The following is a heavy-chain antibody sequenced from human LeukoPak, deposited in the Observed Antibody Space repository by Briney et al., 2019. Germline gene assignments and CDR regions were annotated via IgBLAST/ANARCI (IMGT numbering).Heavy chain of an antibody. D-gene: IGHD6-6*01. V-gene: IGHV3-64D*09. CDR1: GFTFSNYA. CDR3: VKGRAARPDFDY. CDR2: ISSNGGRT. Sequence: PWGSLRRYGSGSGFTFSNYAMHWVRHAPGQGLEYFSAISSNGGRTYYADSVKGRFTISRDNSKNTLYLQMSSLRAEDTAVYYCVKGRAARPDFDYWGQGTLVTVSS. J-gene: IGHJ4*02.